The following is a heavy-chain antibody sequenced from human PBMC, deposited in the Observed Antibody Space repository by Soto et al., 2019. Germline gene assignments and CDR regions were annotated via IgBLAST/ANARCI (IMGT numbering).Heavy chain of an antibody. V-gene: IGHV4-39*01. CDR1: GGSISSSSYY. D-gene: IGHD3-3*01. CDR2: IYYSGST. CDR3: ARHDAGGGLRFLEWTTFDY. Sequence: QLQLQESGTGLVKPSETLSLTCTVSGGSISSSSYYLGWIRQPPGKGLAWIGSIYYSGSTYYNPSLKSRVTISVDTSKNQSSLKLSSVTAADTAVYYCARHDAGGGLRFLEWTTFDYCGQGTLVTVSS. J-gene: IGHJ4*02.